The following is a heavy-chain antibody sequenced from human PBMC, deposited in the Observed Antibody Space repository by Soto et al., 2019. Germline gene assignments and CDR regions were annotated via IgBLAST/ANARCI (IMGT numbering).Heavy chain of an antibody. CDR1: GGPISSGDYY. CDR3: ARGPRITMIVVVIAGYFDY. V-gene: IGHV4-30-4*01. D-gene: IGHD3-22*01. J-gene: IGHJ4*02. Sequence: SETLSLTCTVSGGPISSGDYYWSWIRQPPGKGLEWIGYIYYSGSTYYNPSLKSRVTVSVDTSKNQFSLKLSSVTAADTAVYYCARGPRITMIVVVIAGYFDYWCQGTLVTVSS. CDR2: IYYSGST.